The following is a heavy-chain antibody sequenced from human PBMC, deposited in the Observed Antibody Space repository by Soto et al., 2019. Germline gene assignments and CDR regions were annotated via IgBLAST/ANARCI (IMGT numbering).Heavy chain of an antibody. CDR3: ARGQLYDFWSGYFRRPYYFDY. CDR2: INPSGGST. Sequence: ASVKVSCKASGYTFTSYYMHWVRQAPGRGLEWMGIINPSGGSTSYAQKFQGRVTMTRDTSTSTVYMELSSLRSEDTAVYYCARGQLYDFWSGYFRRPYYFDYWGQGTLVTVSS. J-gene: IGHJ4*02. CDR1: GYTFTSYY. V-gene: IGHV1-46*01. D-gene: IGHD3-3*01.